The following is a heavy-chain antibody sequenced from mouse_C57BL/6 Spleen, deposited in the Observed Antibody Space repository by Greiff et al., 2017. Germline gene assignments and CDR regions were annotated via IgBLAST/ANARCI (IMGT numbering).Heavy chain of an antibody. D-gene: IGHD1-1*01. CDR1: GYTFTDYN. CDR2: INPNNGGT. J-gene: IGHJ3*01. V-gene: IGHV1-22*01. Sequence: EVKLQESGPELVKPGASVKMSCKASGYTFTDYNMHWVKQSHGKSLEWIGDINPNNGGTSYKQKFKGKATLTVNKSSSTAYMELRSLTSEDSAVYYCAREDYYGSSGWFAYWGQGTLVTVSA. CDR3: AREDYYGSSGWFAY.